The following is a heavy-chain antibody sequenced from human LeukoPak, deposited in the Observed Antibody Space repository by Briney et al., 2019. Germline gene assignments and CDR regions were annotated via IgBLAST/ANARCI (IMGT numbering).Heavy chain of an antibody. CDR2: ISGSGGST. CDR1: GFTFSSYA. D-gene: IGHD4-11*01. CDR3: AKAPDYSNSRLWFDY. J-gene: IGHJ4*02. V-gene: IGHV3-23*01. Sequence: GGSLRLSCAASGFTFSSYAMSWVRQAPGKGLEWVSAISGSGGSTYYADSVKGRFTISRDNSKNTLYLQMNSLRAEDTAVYYCAKAPDYSNSRLWFDYWGQGTLVTVSS.